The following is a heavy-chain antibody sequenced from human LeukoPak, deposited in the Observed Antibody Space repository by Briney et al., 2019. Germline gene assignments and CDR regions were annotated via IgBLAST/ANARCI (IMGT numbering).Heavy chain of an antibody. V-gene: IGHV3-53*01. D-gene: IGHD2-15*01. CDR1: GFTVSSKD. J-gene: IGHJ4*02. CDR2: IYTGGST. Sequence: GGSLRLSCAASGFTVSSKDMSWVRQAPGKGLEWVSVIYTGGSTYYADSVKGRFSISRDNSKNTLYLQMNSLRAEDTAVYYCAREGGSCPFDYWGQGTLVTVSS. CDR3: AREGGSCPFDY.